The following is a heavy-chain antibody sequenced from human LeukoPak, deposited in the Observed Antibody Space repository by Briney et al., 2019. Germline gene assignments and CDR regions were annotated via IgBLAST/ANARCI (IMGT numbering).Heavy chain of an antibody. CDR3: AKDYYDSSGFVVLTNGMDV. CDR1: GFTFSSYA. CDR2: ISGSGGST. V-gene: IGHV3-23*01. J-gene: IGHJ6*02. D-gene: IGHD3-22*01. Sequence: PGGSLRLSCAASGFTFSSYAMSWVRQAPGKGLEWVSAISGSGGSTYYADSVKGRFTISRDNSKNTLYLQMNSLRAEDTAVYYCAKDYYDSSGFVVLTNGMDVWGQGTTVTVSS.